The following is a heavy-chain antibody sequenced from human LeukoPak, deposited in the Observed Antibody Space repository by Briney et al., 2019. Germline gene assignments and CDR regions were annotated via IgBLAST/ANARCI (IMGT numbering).Heavy chain of an antibody. Sequence: ASVKVSCKASGYTFTSYDINWVRQATGQGLEWMGWMNPNSGNTGYAQKFQGRVTMTRNTSISTAYMELSSLRSEDTAVYYCARAPQYDFWSGYHRYYYMDVWGKGTTVTVSS. J-gene: IGHJ6*03. V-gene: IGHV1-8*01. CDR2: MNPNSGNT. CDR1: GYTFTSYD. CDR3: ARAPQYDFWSGYHRYYYMDV. D-gene: IGHD3-3*01.